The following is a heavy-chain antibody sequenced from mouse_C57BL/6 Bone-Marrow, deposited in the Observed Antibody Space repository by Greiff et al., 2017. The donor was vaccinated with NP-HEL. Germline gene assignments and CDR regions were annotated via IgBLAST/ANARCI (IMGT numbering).Heavy chain of an antibody. CDR3: ARFYDYGAY. V-gene: IGHV2-2*01. CDR1: GFSLTSYG. J-gene: IGHJ3*01. Sequence: VKLVESGPGLVQPSQSLSITCTVSGFSLTSYGVHRVRQSLGKGLEWPGVIWSGGSTDYNAAFISRLSLSKDNSKSQVFFKMNSLQADDTAIYYCARFYDYGAYWGQGTLVTVSA. CDR2: IWSGGST. D-gene: IGHD2-4*01.